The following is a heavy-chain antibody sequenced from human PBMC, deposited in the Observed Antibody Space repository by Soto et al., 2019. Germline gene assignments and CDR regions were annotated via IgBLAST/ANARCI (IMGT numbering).Heavy chain of an antibody. Sequence: GESLKISCIGSGYIFDTYWIGWVRQMPGKGLEWMGIIYPGDSDTRYSPSFQGQVTISADKSISTAYLQWSSLKASDTAMYCCARQDGGYYYDTSGYYSSMEVWGQGTTVTVSS. CDR2: IYPGDSDT. D-gene: IGHD3-22*01. CDR1: GYIFDTYW. J-gene: IGHJ6*02. CDR3: ARQDGGYYYDTSGYYSSMEV. V-gene: IGHV5-51*01.